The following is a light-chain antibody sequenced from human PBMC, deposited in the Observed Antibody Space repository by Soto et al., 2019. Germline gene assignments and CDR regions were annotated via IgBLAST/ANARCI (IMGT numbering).Light chain of an antibody. CDR3: QQRSNWPPLT. CDR2: DAA. V-gene: IGKV3-11*01. Sequence: EIVLTQSPATLSLSPGERATLSCRASQSVSSYLAWYQQKPGQAPRLLIYDAANRATGIPARFSGSGSGTDFTLTTSSLQPEAFAVYYCQQRSNWPPLTFGGGTKVEIK. CDR1: QSVSSY. J-gene: IGKJ4*01.